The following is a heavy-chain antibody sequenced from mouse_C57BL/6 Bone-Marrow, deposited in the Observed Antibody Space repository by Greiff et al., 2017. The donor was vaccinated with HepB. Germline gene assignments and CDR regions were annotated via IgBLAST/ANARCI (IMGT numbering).Heavy chain of an antibody. CDR2: INYDGSST. CDR3: ARDNYGSSYYAMDY. V-gene: IGHV5-16*01. D-gene: IGHD1-1*01. CDR1: GFTFSDYY. Sequence: EVMLVESEGGLVQPGSSMKLSCTASGFTFSDYYMAWVRQVPEKGLEWVANINYDGSSTYYLDSLKSRFIISRDNAKNILYLQMSSLKSEDTATYYCARDNYGSSYYAMDYWGQGTSVTVSS. J-gene: IGHJ4*01.